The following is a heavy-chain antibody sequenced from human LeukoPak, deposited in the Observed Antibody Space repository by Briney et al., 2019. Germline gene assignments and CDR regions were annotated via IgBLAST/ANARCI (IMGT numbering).Heavy chain of an antibody. V-gene: IGHV3-30*18. CDR1: GFTFSNYG. J-gene: IGHJ5*02. CDR2: ISYDGSNK. D-gene: IGHD3-10*01. CDR3: AKGPYGSGSNWFDP. Sequence: GGSLRLSCAASGFTFSNYGMHWVRQAPGKGLEWEAVISYDGSNKYCADSVKGRFTISRDTSKNTLYLQMNSLRAEDTAVYYCAKGPYGSGSNWFDPWGQGTLVTVSS.